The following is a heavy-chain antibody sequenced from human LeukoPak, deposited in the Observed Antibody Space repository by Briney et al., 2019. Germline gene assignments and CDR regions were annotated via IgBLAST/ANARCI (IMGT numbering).Heavy chain of an antibody. J-gene: IGHJ4*02. CDR2: ISSSGSTI. CDR1: GFTFSDYY. V-gene: IGHV3-11*04. CDR3: ARLRYDSSGYYSIFDY. Sequence: GGSLRLSCAASGFTFSDYYMSWIRQAPGKGLEWVSYISSSGSTIYYADSVKGRFTISRDNAKNSLYLQMNSLRAEDTAVYYCARLRYDSSGYYSIFDYWGQGTLVTVSS. D-gene: IGHD3-22*01.